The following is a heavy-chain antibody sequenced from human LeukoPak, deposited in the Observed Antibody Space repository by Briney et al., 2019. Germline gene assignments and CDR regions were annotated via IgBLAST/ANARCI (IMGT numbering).Heavy chain of an antibody. CDR2: LDPEDGVI. Sequence: ASVKVSCKVSGFTLTELSMHWVRQAPGKGIEWMGGLDPEDGVIIYAQKFQGRVAMTEGTSTDTAHMELSSLRSEDTAVYYCATLQDMITLDYWGQGTLVTVSS. CDR3: ATLQDMITLDY. J-gene: IGHJ4*02. V-gene: IGHV1-24*01. CDR1: GFTLTELS. D-gene: IGHD3-22*01.